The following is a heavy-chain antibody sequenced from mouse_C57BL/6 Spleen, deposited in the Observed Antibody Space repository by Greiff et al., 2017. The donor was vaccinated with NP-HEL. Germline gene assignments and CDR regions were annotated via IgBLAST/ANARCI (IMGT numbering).Heavy chain of an antibody. CDR2: IYPRDGST. CDR3: ARDYYYGSSYTWFAY. CDR1: GYTFTDHT. J-gene: IGHJ3*01. D-gene: IGHD1-1*01. Sequence: QVQLQQSDAELVKPGASVKISCKVSGYTFTDHTIHWMKQRPEQGLEWIGYIYPRDGSTKYNEKFKGKATLTADKSSSTAYMQLNSLTSEDSAVYFCARDYYYGSSYTWFAYWGQGTLVTVSA. V-gene: IGHV1-78*01.